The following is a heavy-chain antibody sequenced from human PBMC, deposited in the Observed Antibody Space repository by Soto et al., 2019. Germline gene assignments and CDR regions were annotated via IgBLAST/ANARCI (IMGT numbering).Heavy chain of an antibody. D-gene: IGHD3-10*01. CDR3: ARGDGDFSGPDSFEI. CDR1: GDSISRSF. CDR2: ISDSGVT. V-gene: IGHV4-59*01. Sequence: SETLSLTCSVSGDSISRSFWGWIRQSPGKGLQYIGYISDSGVTDYDPSLKSRVTISVDTSKNQFSLKLTSVTAADTAVYYCARGDGDFSGPDSFEIWGQGTMVTVSS. J-gene: IGHJ3*02.